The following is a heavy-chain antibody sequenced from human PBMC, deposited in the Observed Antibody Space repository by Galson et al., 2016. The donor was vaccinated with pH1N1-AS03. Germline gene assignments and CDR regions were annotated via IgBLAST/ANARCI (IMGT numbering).Heavy chain of an antibody. CDR3: ARSQSFYVDYFDN. CDR2: ISYDESKK. D-gene: IGHD3-10*02. J-gene: IGHJ4*02. Sequence: SLRLSCAASGFTFRSYGMHWVRQTPGKGLQWVAVISYDESKKLYADSVRGRSTISRDNSKNTLYLQTKSLRPEDTAVYFCARSQSFYVDYFDNWGQGTLVTVSS. CDR1: GFTFRSYG. V-gene: IGHV3-30*03.